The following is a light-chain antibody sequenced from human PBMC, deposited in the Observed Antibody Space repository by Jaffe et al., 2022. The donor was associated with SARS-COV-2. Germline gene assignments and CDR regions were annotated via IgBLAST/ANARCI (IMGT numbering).Light chain of an antibody. J-gene: IGLJ1*01. V-gene: IGLV3-21*02. CDR2: DDS. CDR3: QVWDSSSAHYV. CDR1: NIGSKS. Sequence: SVLTQPPSVSVAPGQTARITCGGNNIGSKSVHWYQQKPGQAPVLVVYDDSDRPSGIPGRFSGSKSGNTATLTISRVEAGDEADYYCQVWDSSSAHYVFGTGTKVTVL.